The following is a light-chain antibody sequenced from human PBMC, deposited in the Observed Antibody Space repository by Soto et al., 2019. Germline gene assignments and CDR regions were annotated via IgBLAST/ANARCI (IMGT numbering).Light chain of an antibody. V-gene: IGKV3-20*01. CDR1: QNVIATY. CDR2: GAS. J-gene: IGKJ3*01. CDR3: QQYGGPQGT. Sequence: EIVLTQSPGTLSLSPGERATLSCRASQNVIATYLAWYQQKAGQAPRLLIYGASSRATGIPDRFSGSGSGADFTLTISRLEPEDFAVYYCQQYGGPQGTFGPGTRVDIK.